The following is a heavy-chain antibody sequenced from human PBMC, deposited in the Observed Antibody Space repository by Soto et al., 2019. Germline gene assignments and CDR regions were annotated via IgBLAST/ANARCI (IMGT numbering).Heavy chain of an antibody. Sequence: EVQVLESGGGLVQPGGSLRLSCAASGFPFSNYAMSWVRQAPGKGLEWVATISGSGDNKDYVDSVKGRFTISRDNSKNTLYLQMNSLRAEDTAVYYCAKDPLTVTPYFDYWGQGTLVTVST. V-gene: IGHV3-23*01. CDR3: AKDPLTVTPYFDY. CDR1: GFPFSNYA. CDR2: ISGSGDNK. D-gene: IGHD4-17*01. J-gene: IGHJ4*02.